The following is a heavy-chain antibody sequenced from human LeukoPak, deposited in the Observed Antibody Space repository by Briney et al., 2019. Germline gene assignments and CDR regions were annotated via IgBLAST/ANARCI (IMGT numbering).Heavy chain of an antibody. CDR3: ARGDSFDP. J-gene: IGHJ5*02. CDR1: GGSIISSTHY. Sequence: PSEPLSLTCTVSGGSIISSTHYWGWIRQPPGKGLEWIGNIYFSGSTYYNPSLKSRVTISIDTSRNQFALNLSSVTAADTAMYYCARGDSFDPWGQGTLVTVS. CDR2: IYFSGST. V-gene: IGHV4-39*06. D-gene: IGHD6-13*01.